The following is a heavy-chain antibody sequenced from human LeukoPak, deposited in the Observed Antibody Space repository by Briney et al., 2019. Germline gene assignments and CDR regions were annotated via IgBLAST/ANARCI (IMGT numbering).Heavy chain of an antibody. Sequence: SGGSLRLSCAGSGFTFSNYWMHWVRQAPGKGLVWVSRIYTDGSITNYADSVKGRFTISRDNAKNTLYLQMNSLRADDTAVYYCARVVSSSDLIDYWGQGTLVTVSS. CDR1: GFTFSNYW. D-gene: IGHD3-22*01. CDR2: IYTDGSIT. CDR3: ARVVSSSDLIDY. V-gene: IGHV3-74*01. J-gene: IGHJ4*02.